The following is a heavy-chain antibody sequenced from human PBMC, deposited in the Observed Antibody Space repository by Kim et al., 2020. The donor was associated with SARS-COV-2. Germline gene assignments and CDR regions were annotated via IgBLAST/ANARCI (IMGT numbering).Heavy chain of an antibody. V-gene: IGHV1-69*13. CDR3: AREPRTGGSGYLGY. J-gene: IGHJ4*02. D-gene: IGHD3-22*01. CDR1: GGTFSSYA. CDR2: IIPIFGTA. Sequence: SVKVSCKASGGTFSSYAISWVRQAPGQGLEWMGGIIPIFGTANYAQKFQGRGTITADESTSTAYMELSSLRSEDTAVYYCAREPRTGGSGYLGYWGQGTLVTVSS.